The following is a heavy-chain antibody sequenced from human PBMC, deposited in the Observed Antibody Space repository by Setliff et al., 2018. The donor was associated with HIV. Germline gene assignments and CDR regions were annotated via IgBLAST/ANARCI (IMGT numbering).Heavy chain of an antibody. CDR1: GGSISSSNW. J-gene: IGHJ6*03. Sequence: PSETLSLTCAVSGGSISSSNWWSWVRQPPGKGLEWIGEIYHGGSTNYNPSLNSRVTISVDKSKNQFSLNLNSVTAADSAVYYCGRSEDYGSGTVYMDVWGKGTTVTVSS. CDR2: IYHGGST. D-gene: IGHD3-10*01. V-gene: IGHV4-4*02. CDR3: GRSEDYGSGTVYMDV.